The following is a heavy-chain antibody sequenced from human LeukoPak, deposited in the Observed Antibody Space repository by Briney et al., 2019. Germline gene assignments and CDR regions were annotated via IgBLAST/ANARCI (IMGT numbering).Heavy chain of an antibody. D-gene: IGHD5-12*01. CDR3: ARRKTISGYDSKYYYYYGMDV. J-gene: IGHJ6*02. V-gene: IGHV5-51*01. CDR1: GYSYTSYW. CDR2: IYPGDSDT. Sequence: GASLKISCKGSGYSYTSYWIGWVRQMPGKGLEWMGIIYPGDSDTRYSPSFQGQVTISADKSISTAYLQWSSLKASDTAMYYCARRKTISGYDSKYYYYYGMDVWGQGTTVTVSS.